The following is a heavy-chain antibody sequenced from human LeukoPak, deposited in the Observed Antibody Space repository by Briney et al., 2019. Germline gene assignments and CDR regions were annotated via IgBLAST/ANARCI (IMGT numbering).Heavy chain of an antibody. CDR2: ISGSGGST. CDR3: AKDPLGVAGSHTGIFDY. V-gene: IGHV3-23*01. J-gene: IGHJ4*02. D-gene: IGHD2-15*01. Sequence: GGSLRLSCAASGFTFSSYAMSWVRQAPGKGLEWVSAISGSGGSTYYADSVKGRFTISRDNSKNTLYLQMNSLIAEATAVYYCAKDPLGVAGSHTGIFDYWGQGTLVTVSS. CDR1: GFTFSSYA.